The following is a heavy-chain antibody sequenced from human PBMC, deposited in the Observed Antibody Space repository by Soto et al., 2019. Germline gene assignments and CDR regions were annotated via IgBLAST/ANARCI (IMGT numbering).Heavy chain of an antibody. J-gene: IGHJ4*02. CDR1: GFTFSTYA. V-gene: IGHV3-23*01. D-gene: IGHD1-26*01. Sequence: DVQLLESGGGLVQPGGSLRLSCAASGFTFSTYAMNWVRQAPGKGLEWVSTISGSRGSTYYADSVKGRFTISRDNSKNTLYLQTNSLRAEDTALYYCAKDRDSSGSYHGIYFASWGQGALVTVSS. CDR2: ISGSRGST. CDR3: AKDRDSSGSYHGIYFAS.